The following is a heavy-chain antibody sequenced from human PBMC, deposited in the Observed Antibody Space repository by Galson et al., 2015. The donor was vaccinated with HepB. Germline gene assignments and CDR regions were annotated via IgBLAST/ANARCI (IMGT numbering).Heavy chain of an antibody. CDR2: ISYDGSNK. V-gene: IGHV3-30*04. J-gene: IGHJ4*02. CDR1: GFTFSSYA. Sequence: SLRLSCAASGFTFSSYAMHWVRQAPGKGLEWVAVISYDGSNKYYADSVKGRFTISRDNSKNTLYLQMNSLRAEDTAVYYCARVAKLLWFGELYLDYWGQGTLVTVSS. CDR3: ARVAKLLWFGELYLDY. D-gene: IGHD3-10*01.